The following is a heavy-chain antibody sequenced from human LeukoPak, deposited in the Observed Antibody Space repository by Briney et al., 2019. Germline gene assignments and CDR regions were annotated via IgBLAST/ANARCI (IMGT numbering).Heavy chain of an antibody. CDR2: INPNSGGT. CDR3: ARVIGVWVGATADYFDY. V-gene: IGHV1-2*02. D-gene: IGHD1-26*01. J-gene: IGHJ4*02. CDR1: RYTFTGYY. Sequence: GASVKVSCKASRYTFTGYYMHWVRQAPGQGLEWMGWINPNSGGTNYAQKFQGRVTMTRDTSISTAYMELSRLRSDDTAVYYCARVIGVWVGATADYFDYWGQGTLVTVSS.